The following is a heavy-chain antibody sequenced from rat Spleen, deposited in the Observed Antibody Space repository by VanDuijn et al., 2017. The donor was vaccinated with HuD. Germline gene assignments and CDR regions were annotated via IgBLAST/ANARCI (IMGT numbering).Heavy chain of an antibody. Sequence: EVQLVESGGGLVQPGRSLKLSCVASGFTFNNYWMTWIRQAPGKGLEWVASITNAAGKVYYPDSVKGRFTISRDTAQNTLYLQMNSPRSEDTATYYCARQRGFYVMDAWGQGASVTVSS. V-gene: IGHV5-31*01. D-gene: IGHD4-4*01. CDR3: ARQRGFYVMDA. CDR2: ITNAAGKV. CDR1: GFTFNNYW. J-gene: IGHJ4*01.